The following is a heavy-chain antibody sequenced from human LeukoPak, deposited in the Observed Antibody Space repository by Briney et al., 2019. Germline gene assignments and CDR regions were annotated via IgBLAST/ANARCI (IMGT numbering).Heavy chain of an antibody. V-gene: IGHV4-59*08. D-gene: IGHD5-24*01. J-gene: IGHJ4*02. Sequence: SETLSLTCTVSGGSISSYYWSWIRQPPGKGLEWIGNTYYRGSTNYNPSLKSRVTISAETSKSQFSLKLSSVTAADTATYYCARSVPQRDGYNSNSIDYWGQGTLVTVSS. CDR1: GGSISSYY. CDR2: TYYRGST. CDR3: ARSVPQRDGYNSNSIDY.